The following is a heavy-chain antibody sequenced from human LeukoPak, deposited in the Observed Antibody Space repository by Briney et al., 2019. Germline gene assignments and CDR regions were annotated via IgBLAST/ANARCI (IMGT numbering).Heavy chain of an antibody. D-gene: IGHD3-10*01. CDR2: INAGNGNT. Sequence: EASVKVSCKASGGTFSSYAISWVRQAPGQRLEWMGWINAGNGNTKYSQKFQGRVTITRDTSASTAYMELSSLRSEDTAVYYCAGTYYYGSGSYLNYWGQGTLVTVSS. CDR3: AGTYYYGSGSYLNY. V-gene: IGHV1-3*01. CDR1: GGTFSSYA. J-gene: IGHJ4*02.